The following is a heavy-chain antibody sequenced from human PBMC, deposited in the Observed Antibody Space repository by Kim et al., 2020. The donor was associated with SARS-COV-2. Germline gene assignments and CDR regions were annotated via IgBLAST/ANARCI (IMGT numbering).Heavy chain of an antibody. CDR1: GDSITSYY. V-gene: IGHV4-59*01. CDR3: ARDQAAARPGACYFDV. J-gene: IGHJ2*01. CDR2: IFYSGTT. Sequence: SETLSLTCAVSGDSITSYYWNWIRQPPGKGLEWIGHIFYSGTTNYNPSPKSRVTISVDTSKNHFSLKLSSVTAADTAVYYCARDQAAARPGACYFDVWGR. D-gene: IGHD6-6*01.